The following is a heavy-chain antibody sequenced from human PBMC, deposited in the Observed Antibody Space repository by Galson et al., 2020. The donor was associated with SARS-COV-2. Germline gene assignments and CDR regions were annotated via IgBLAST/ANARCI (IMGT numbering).Heavy chain of an antibody. CDR2: IWYDGSNK. CDR1: GFTFSSYG. Sequence: QLGESLKISCAASGFTFSSYGMHWVRQAPGKGLEWVAVIWYDGSNKYYADSVKGRFTISRDNSKNTLYLQMNSLRAEDTAVYYCAKDSHTLFWSGYSAFDYWGQGTLVTVSS. V-gene: IGHV3-33*06. D-gene: IGHD3-3*01. J-gene: IGHJ4*02. CDR3: AKDSHTLFWSGYSAFDY.